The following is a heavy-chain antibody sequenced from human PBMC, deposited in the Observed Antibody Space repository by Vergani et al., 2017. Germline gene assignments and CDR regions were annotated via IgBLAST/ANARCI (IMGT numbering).Heavy chain of an antibody. J-gene: IGHJ3*02. CDR3: ARRVTMVRGVSSKYDAFDI. CDR2: IYPGDSEV. D-gene: IGHD3-10*01. V-gene: IGHV5-51*01. Sequence: EKQLVQSGSETKKPGESLKISCQAFGYIFSNFWIGWVRQRPGRGLEWMGIIYPGDSEVKSNPTFRGQVIFSADKSISTAYLQWSSLKASDTAMYYCARRVTMVRGVSSKYDAFDIWGQGTMVTVSS. CDR1: GYIFSNFW.